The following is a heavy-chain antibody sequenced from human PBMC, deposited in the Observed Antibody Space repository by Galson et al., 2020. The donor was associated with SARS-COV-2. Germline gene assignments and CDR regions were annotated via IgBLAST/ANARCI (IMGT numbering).Heavy chain of an antibody. CDR3: ARDRSTWFEEGESDFDS. CDR1: GFTYRGYY. V-gene: IGHV1-2*02. J-gene: IGHJ4*02. D-gene: IGHD6-13*01. CDR2: INPNTGGT. Sequence: GESLKISCKTSGFTYRGYYIHWVRQAPGQGLEWMGWINPNTGGTKSAQKFRGRVTMTRDTSITTVYMELSRLRSDDTAVYYCARDRSTWFEEGESDFDSWGQGTLVAVSS.